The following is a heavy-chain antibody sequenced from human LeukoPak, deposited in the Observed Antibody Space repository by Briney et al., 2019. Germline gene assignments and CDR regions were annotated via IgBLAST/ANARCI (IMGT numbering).Heavy chain of an antibody. J-gene: IGHJ6*03. CDR1: GFTFATYA. D-gene: IGHD3-10*01. CDR3: AKDRRSDGSGSPSGYMDV. CDR2: ISGSCGNT. Sequence: GGSLRLSCVVSGFTFATYAMTWVRQTPGKGLEWVSSISGSCGNTYNADSVKGRFTISRDNSKNTLYLQMNSLRAEDTAVYYCAKDRRSDGSGSPSGYMDVWGKGTTVTVSS. V-gene: IGHV3-23*01.